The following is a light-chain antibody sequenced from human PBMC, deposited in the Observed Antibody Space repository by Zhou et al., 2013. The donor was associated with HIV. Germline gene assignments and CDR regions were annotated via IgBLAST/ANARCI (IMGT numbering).Light chain of an antibody. V-gene: IGKV1-NL1*01. CDR3: QQFSTTPLT. Sequence: DIQMTQSPSSLSASVGDRVTITCRASQGIRNDLGWYQQKPGKAPKLLVYAASRLESGVPSRFSGSGSGTDFTLTISSLQPEDCATYYCQQFSTTPLTFGGGTKVEIK. CDR1: QGIRND. CDR2: AAS. J-gene: IGKJ4*01.